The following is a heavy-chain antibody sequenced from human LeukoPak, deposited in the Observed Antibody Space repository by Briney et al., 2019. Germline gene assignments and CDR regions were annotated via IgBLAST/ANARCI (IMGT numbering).Heavy chain of an antibody. CDR2: INPNSGGT. J-gene: IGHJ6*03. CDR1: GYTFTGYY. Sequence: GASVKVSCKASGYTFTGYYMHWVRQAPGQGLEWMGWINPNSGGTNYAQKFQGRVTMTRDTSISTAYMELSRLRSDDTAVYYCAREAGPGIAAAYYYYMDVWGKGTTVTISS. D-gene: IGHD6-13*01. CDR3: AREAGPGIAAAYYYYMDV. V-gene: IGHV1-2*02.